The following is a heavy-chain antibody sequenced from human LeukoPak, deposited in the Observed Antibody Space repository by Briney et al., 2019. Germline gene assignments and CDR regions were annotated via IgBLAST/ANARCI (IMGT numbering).Heavy chain of an antibody. J-gene: IGHJ4*02. CDR3: AKVSSSGYSYYFDY. V-gene: IGHV3-53*01. D-gene: IGHD3-22*01. CDR2: IYSGGSS. CDR1: GFTVSGNY. Sequence: GGSLRLSCAASGFTVSGNYMSWVRQAPGKGLEWVSVIYSGGSSYYADSVKGRFTISRDNSKNTLYLQMNSLRAEDTAVYYCAKVSSSGYSYYFDYWCQGTLVTVSS.